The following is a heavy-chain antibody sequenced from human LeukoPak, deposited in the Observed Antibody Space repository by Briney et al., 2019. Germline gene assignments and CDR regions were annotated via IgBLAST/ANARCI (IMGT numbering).Heavy chain of an antibody. Sequence: SQTLSLTCAISGDSVSSNSAAWNWIRQSLSRGLEWLGRTYYRSKWYNDYAVSVKSRITINPDTSKNQFSLQLNSVTPEDTAVYYCARVELRSPDDNWFDPWGQGTLVTVSS. CDR3: ARVELRSPDDNWFDP. CDR2: TYYRSKWYN. J-gene: IGHJ5*02. CDR1: GDSVSSNSAA. V-gene: IGHV6-1*01. D-gene: IGHD1-7*01.